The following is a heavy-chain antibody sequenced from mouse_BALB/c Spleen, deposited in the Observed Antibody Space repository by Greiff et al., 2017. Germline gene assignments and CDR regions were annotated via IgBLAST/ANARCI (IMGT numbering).Heavy chain of an antibody. Sequence: VMLVDSGPGLVAPSQSLSITCTVSGFSLTGYGVNWVRQTPGKGLEWLGMVWGDGSPDYHSAPKSRLSISKDNSKSQVFLKMNSLQTDDTARYYCDRCRDGDPANDFGYWGQGKTLAVSS. CDR2: VWGDGSP. J-gene: IGHJ2*01. V-gene: IGHV2-6-7*01. CDR1: GFSLTGYG. D-gene: IGHD2-13*01. CDR3: DRCRDGDPANDFGY.